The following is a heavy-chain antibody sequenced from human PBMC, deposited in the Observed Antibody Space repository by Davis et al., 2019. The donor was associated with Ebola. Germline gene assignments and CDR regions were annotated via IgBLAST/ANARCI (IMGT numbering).Heavy chain of an antibody. CDR3: ASQQWLVARPEEYYYYYGMDV. CDR1: GFTVSSNY. J-gene: IGHJ6*02. Sequence: GGSLRLSCAASGFTVSSNYMSWVRQAPGKGLEWVSVIYSGGSTYYADSVKGRFTISRDNSKNTLYLQMNSLRAEDPAVYYCASQQWLVARPEEYYYYYGMDVWGQGTTVTVSS. V-gene: IGHV3-53*01. CDR2: IYSGGST. D-gene: IGHD6-19*01.